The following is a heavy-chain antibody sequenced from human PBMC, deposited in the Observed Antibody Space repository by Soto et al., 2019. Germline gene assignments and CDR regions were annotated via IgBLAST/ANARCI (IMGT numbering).Heavy chain of an antibody. CDR1: GGSFSGYY. CDR2: INHSGST. J-gene: IGHJ5*02. CDR3: ARKRWFDP. Sequence: SETLSLTCAVYGGSFSGYYWSWIRQPPGKGLEWIGEINHSGSTNYNPSLKSRVTISVDTSKNQFSLKLSSVTAADTAVYYCARKRWFDPWGQGTLVTVSS. V-gene: IGHV4-34*01.